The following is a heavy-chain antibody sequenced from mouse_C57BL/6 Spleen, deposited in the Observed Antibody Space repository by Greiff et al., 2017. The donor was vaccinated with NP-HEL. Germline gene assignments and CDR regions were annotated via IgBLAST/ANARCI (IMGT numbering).Heavy chain of an antibody. D-gene: IGHD2-3*01. CDR2: ILPGRGSS. CDR3: ARRWLLYGFVY. CDR1: GYIFPGYW. J-gene: IGHJ3*01. V-gene: IGHV1-9*01. Sequence: QVQLQQSGAELMKPGASVKLSCKATGYIFPGYWIEWVKQRPGHGLEWIGEILPGRGSSNYNEKFKGKATFTADTSSNTAYMQLSSLTTEDSAIYYCARRWLLYGFVYWGQGTLVTVSA.